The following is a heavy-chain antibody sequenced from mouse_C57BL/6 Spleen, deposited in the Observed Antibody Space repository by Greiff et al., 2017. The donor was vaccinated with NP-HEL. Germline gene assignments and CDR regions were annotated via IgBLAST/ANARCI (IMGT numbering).Heavy chain of an antibody. Sequence: QVQLQQSGPELVKPGASVKISCKASGYAFSSSWMNWVKQRPGKGLEWIGRIYPGDGDTNYNGKFKGKATLTADKSSSTAYMQLSSLTSEDSAVYFCARDRGNLHFDYWGQGTTLTVSS. V-gene: IGHV1-82*01. CDR3: ARDRGNLHFDY. D-gene: IGHD2-1*01. CDR2: IYPGDGDT. CDR1: GYAFSSSW. J-gene: IGHJ2*01.